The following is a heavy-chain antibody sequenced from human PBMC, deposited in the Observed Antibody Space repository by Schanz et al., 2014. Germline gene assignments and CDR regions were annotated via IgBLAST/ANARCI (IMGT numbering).Heavy chain of an antibody. CDR3: ARDPNSVNEIDY. CDR2: IKGDSSEK. J-gene: IGHJ4*02. V-gene: IGHV3-7*03. D-gene: IGHD5-12*01. CDR1: GFTFSDHW. Sequence: EVQLVESGGVVAQPGGSLRLSCSASGFTFSDHWMSWVRQPPGKGLEWVANIKGDSSEKNYVDSVKGRFTLSRDNAKKTMDLQMNSLRVEDTAVYYCARDPNSVNEIDYWGQGTLVTVSS.